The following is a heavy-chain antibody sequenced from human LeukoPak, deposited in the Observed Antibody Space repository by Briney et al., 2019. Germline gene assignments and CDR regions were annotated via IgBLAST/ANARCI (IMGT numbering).Heavy chain of an antibody. Sequence: PGGSLRLSCAASGFTFSSYSMNWVRQAPGKGLEWVSSISSSSSYIYYADSVKGRFTISRDNAKNSLYLQMNSLRAEDTAVYYCARSVLVLGHDAFDIWGQGTMVTVSS. V-gene: IGHV3-21*01. CDR1: GFTFSSYS. D-gene: IGHD3-16*01. CDR3: ARSVLVLGHDAFDI. J-gene: IGHJ3*02. CDR2: ISSSSSYI.